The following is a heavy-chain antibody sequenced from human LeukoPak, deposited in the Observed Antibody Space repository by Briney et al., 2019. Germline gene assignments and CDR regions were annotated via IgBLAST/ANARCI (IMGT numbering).Heavy chain of an antibody. CDR2: IDDDGSGA. CDR1: GFTFSAYW. CDR3: ARIGPSGSGSYFFLDP. Sequence: GGSLRLSCAASGFTFSAYWMHWVRQAPGMGLVWVSRIDDDGSGASYADSVKGRFTISRDNARNTLYLQMNSLRAEDTAVYYWARIGPSGSGSYFFLDPWGQGTPVTVSS. D-gene: IGHD3-10*01. V-gene: IGHV3-74*01. J-gene: IGHJ5*02.